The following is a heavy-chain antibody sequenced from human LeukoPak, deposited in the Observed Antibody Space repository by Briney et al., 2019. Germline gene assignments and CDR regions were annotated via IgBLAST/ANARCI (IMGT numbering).Heavy chain of an antibody. CDR2: ITGTGGGGNKT. CDR1: AFTFRTYA. D-gene: IGHD1-1*01. V-gene: IGHV3-23*01. CDR3: ATTVTLDF. J-gene: IGHJ4*02. Sequence: PGGSLRLSCAASAFTFRTYAMSWVRHAPGKGLEWVSVITGTGGGGNKTYYADSVRGRFSISRDDSKNVLFLQMNDLRVDDTAVYFCATTVTLDFWGQGTRVLVSS.